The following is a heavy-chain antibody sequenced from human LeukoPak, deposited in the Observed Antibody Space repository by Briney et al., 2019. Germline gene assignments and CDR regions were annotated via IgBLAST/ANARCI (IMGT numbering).Heavy chain of an antibody. V-gene: IGHV3-9*01. J-gene: IGHJ3*02. CDR2: ISWNSGSI. D-gene: IGHD3-10*01. CDR1: GFTFDDYA. Sequence: PGGSLRLSCAASGFTFDDYAMHWVRQAPGKGLEWVSGISWNSGSIGYADSVKGRFTISRDNAKNSLYLQMNSLRAEVTALYYCAKGTGSYIHDAFDIWGQGTMVTVSS. CDR3: AKGTGSYIHDAFDI.